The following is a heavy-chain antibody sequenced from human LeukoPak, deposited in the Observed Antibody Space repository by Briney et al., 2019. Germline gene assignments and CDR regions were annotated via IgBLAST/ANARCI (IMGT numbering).Heavy chain of an antibody. CDR2: IKQDGSLK. CDR1: GFTLSIYW. CDR3: ARGGFMHALDI. Sequence: GGSLRLSCAASGFTLSIYWMTWVRQAPGKGLEWVANIKQDGSLKYYLDSVKGRFTISRDNAENTLYLQMNSLRVEDTAVYYCARGGFMHALDIWGQGIKVTVSS. D-gene: IGHD3-16*01. V-gene: IGHV3-7*01. J-gene: IGHJ3*02.